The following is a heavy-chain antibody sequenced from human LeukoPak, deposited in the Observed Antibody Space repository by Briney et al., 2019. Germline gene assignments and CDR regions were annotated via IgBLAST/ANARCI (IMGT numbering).Heavy chain of an antibody. V-gene: IGHV3-23*01. D-gene: IGHD4-23*01. CDR1: EFTISDYY. CDR2: ISGSGAGT. CDR3: ARVRGGNRGDAFDI. Sequence: GGSLRLSCAASEFTISDYYMSWVRQAPGKGLDWVSSISGSGAGTYYADSVKGRFTISRDNSKNTLYVQMKSLGAEDTALYYCARVRGGNRGDAFDIWGQGTMVTVSS. J-gene: IGHJ3*02.